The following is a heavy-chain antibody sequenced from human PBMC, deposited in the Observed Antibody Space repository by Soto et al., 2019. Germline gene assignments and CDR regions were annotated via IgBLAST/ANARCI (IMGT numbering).Heavy chain of an antibody. V-gene: IGHV3-15*07. CDR2: IKSKTDGGTT. D-gene: IGHD4-17*01. CDR3: TTDLGPATVTTHYYYYGMDV. CDR1: GFTFSNAW. J-gene: IGHJ6*02. Sequence: EVQLVESGGGLVKPGGSLRLSCAASGFTFSNAWMNWVRQAPGKGLEWVGRIKSKTDGGTTDYAAPVKGRFTISRDDSKNTLYLQMNSLKTEDTAVYYCTTDLGPATVTTHYYYYGMDVWGQGTTVTVSS.